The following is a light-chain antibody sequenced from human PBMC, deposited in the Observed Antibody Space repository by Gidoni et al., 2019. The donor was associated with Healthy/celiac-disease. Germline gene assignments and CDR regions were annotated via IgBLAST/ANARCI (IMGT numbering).Light chain of an antibody. CDR1: QSLMHSIGYNS. CDR3: MQALQTPGT. J-gene: IGKJ2*01. CDR2: VGS. Sequence: IVVTPSPLSLLVTPGEPASIPCRSSQSLMHSIGYNSLDWYLQKPGPSPQLLNNVGSNRPPGVPDRFSGSGSGTDITLKISREEAEDVGVYYYMQALQTPGTFGQGTKLEIK. V-gene: IGKV2-28*01.